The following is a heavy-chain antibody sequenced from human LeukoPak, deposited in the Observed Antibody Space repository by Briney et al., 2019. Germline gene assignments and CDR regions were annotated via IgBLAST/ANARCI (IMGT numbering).Heavy chain of an antibody. CDR2: ISAYNGNT. J-gene: IGHJ5*02. CDR3: ARGGIVDTAMASRYYYGSGSPNWFDP. D-gene: IGHD3-10*01. CDR1: GYTFTSYA. Sequence: GASVKVSCKASGYTFTSYAISWVRQAPGQGLEWMGWISAYNGNTNYAQKFQGRVTMTTDTSTSTAYMELRSLRSDDTAVYYCARGGIVDTAMASRYYYGSGSPNWFDPWGQGTLVTVSS. V-gene: IGHV1-18*01.